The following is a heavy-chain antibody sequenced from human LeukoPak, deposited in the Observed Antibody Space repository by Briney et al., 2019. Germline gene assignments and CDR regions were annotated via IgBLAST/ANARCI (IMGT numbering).Heavy chain of an antibody. D-gene: IGHD2-2*01. J-gene: IGHJ4*02. CDR3: ARGAVVPAATHRNFDY. Sequence: GGSLRLSCAASGFTFSSYAMHWVRQAPGKGLEWEAVISYDGSNKYYADSVKGRFTISRDNSKNTLYLQMNSLRAKDTAVYYCARGAVVPAATHRNFDYWGQGTLVTVSS. CDR2: ISYDGSNK. CDR1: GFTFSSYA. V-gene: IGHV3-30*04.